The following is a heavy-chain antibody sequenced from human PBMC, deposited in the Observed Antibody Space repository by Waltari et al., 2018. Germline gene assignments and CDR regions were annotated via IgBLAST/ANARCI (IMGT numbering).Heavy chain of an antibody. D-gene: IGHD4-4*01. CDR2: IIQDGSDK. CDR1: GLTLRDPY. Sequence: EVQRVESGGGLVQPGGSLRLSRATSGLTLRDPYMSWVRQAPGKGLEGVANIIQDGSDKYYVDSVKGRFTISRDNAKNSLYLQMNSLRAEDTAVYYCVRGAKYLQSPFDYWGQGTLVTVSS. CDR3: VRGAKYLQSPFDY. V-gene: IGHV3-7*03. J-gene: IGHJ4*02.